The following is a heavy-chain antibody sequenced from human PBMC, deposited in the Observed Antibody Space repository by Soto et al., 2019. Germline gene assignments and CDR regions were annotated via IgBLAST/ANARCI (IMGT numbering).Heavy chain of an antibody. CDR2: ISYDGSNK. CDR3: AKDRGWFGELLYTSYYYYGMDV. D-gene: IGHD3-10*01. V-gene: IGHV3-30*18. CDR1: GFTFSSYG. J-gene: IGHJ6*02. Sequence: PGGSLRLSCAASGFTFSSYGMHWVRQAPGKGLEWVAVISYDGSNKYYADSVKGRFTISRDNSKNTLYLQMNSLRAEDTAVYYCAKDRGWFGELLYTSYYYYGMDVWGQGTTVTVSS.